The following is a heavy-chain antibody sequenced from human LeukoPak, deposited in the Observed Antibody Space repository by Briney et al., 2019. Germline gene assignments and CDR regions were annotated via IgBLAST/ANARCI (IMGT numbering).Heavy chain of an antibody. J-gene: IGHJ4*02. CDR3: AATGYYDSSGYYYPSN. V-gene: IGHV1-24*01. Sequence: ASXXXXCKVSXYTLTELSMHWVRQAPGKGLEWMGGFDPEDGETIYAQKFQGRVTMTEDTSTDTAYIELSSLRSEDTAVYYCAATGYYDSSGYYYPSNWGQGALVTVSS. CDR2: FDPEDGET. CDR1: XYTLTELS. D-gene: IGHD3-22*01.